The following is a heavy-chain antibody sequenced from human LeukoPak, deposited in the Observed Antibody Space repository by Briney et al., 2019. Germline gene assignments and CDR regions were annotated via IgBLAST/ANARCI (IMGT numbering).Heavy chain of an antibody. CDR3: AKEDTAMVGGGFDY. CDR2: ISGSGGST. CDR1: GFTFSNAC. Sequence: GGSLRLSCAASGFTFSNACMSWVRQAPGKGLEWVSAISGSGGSTYYADSVKGRFTISRDNSKNTLYLQMNSLRAEDTAVYYCAKEDTAMVGGGFDYWGQGTLVTVSS. J-gene: IGHJ4*02. V-gene: IGHV3-23*01. D-gene: IGHD5-18*01.